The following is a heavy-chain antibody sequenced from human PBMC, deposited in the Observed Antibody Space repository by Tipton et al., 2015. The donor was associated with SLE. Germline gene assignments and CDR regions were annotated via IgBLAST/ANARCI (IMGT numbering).Heavy chain of an antibody. V-gene: IGHV3-48*03. Sequence: SLRLSCAASGFTFSSYEMNWVRQAPGKGLEWVSYISSSGSTIYYADSVKGRFTISRDNAKNSLYLQMNSLRAEDTAVHYCARSYYYYYYYMDVWGKGTTVTVSS. J-gene: IGHJ6*03. CDR2: ISSSGSTI. CDR3: ARSYYYYYYYMDV. CDR1: GFTFSSYE.